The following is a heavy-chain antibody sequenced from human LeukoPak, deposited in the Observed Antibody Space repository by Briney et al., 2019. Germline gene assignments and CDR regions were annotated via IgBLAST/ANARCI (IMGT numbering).Heavy chain of an antibody. Sequence: AGGSLRLSCAASGFTFSNAWMSWVRQAPWKGLEWVSVIYSGGSTYYADSVKGRFTISRDNSKNTLYLQMNSLRAEDTAVYYCARAGAVAGFDYWGQGTPVTVSS. D-gene: IGHD6-19*01. CDR3: ARAGAVAGFDY. J-gene: IGHJ4*02. CDR1: GFTFSNAW. V-gene: IGHV3-66*01. CDR2: IYSGGST.